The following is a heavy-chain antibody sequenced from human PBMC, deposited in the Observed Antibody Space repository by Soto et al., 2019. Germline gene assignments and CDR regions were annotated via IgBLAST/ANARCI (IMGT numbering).Heavy chain of an antibody. D-gene: IGHD4-17*01. CDR2: IWYAGSNK. J-gene: IGHJ4*02. CDR3: ARGTVHFDY. CDR1: GFTFSTYG. Sequence: QVQLVESGGGVVQPGRSLRLSCAASGFTFSTYGIHWVRKAPGKGLEWVAVIWYAGSNKYYADSVKGRFTISSDNSKNTLYLQMNSLRAQDTAVYYCARGTVHFDYWGQGTLVTVSS. V-gene: IGHV3-33*01.